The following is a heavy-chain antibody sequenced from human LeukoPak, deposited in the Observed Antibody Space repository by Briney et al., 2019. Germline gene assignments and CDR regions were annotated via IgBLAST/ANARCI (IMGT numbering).Heavy chain of an antibody. CDR2: ITSSGTTT. CDR3: ARDPDYGDPY. CDR1: GFSFSDFY. Sequence: GSLRLSCSASGFSFSDFYMSWFRLSPEKGLEWLAYITSSGTTTEYADSVKGRFTISRVNAKNSLYLQMDSLRPEDTASYYCARDPDYGDPYWGQGTAVTVSS. J-gene: IGHJ4*02. V-gene: IGHV3-11*01. D-gene: IGHD4/OR15-4a*01.